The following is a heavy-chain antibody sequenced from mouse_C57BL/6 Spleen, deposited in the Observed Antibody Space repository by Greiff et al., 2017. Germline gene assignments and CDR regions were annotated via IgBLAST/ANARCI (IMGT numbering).Heavy chain of an antibody. CDR3: STGGYGWFGY. CDR1: GFNINDDY. Sequence: VQLQQSGAELVRPGASVKLSCTASGFNINDDYMHWVKQRPEQGLEWIGWIDPENGDTEYASKFQGKATITADTSSNTAYLQLSSLTSEDTAGYYCSTGGYGWFGYWGQGPLVTVDA. D-gene: IGHD2-2*01. CDR2: IDPENGDT. V-gene: IGHV14-4*01. J-gene: IGHJ3*01.